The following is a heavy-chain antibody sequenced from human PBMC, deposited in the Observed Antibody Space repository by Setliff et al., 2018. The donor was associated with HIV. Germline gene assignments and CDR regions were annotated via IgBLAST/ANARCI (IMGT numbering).Heavy chain of an antibody. CDR3: AGHFYYSGSGIWAGLDS. Sequence: LSLTCTVSGGSISSYYWSWIRQPAGKGLEWIGRIYTSGNTNYNPSLKSRVTMSVDTSKKQFSLKLTSVTAADTAVYYCAGHFYYSGSGIWAGLDSWGQGTLVTVSS. CDR1: GGSISSYY. CDR2: IYTSGNT. J-gene: IGHJ4*02. V-gene: IGHV4-4*07. D-gene: IGHD3-10*01.